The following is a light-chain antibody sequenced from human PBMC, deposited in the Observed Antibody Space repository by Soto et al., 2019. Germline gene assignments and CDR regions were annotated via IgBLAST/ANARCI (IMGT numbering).Light chain of an antibody. Sequence: DIQRTQSPSSLSASVGDRVTITCRARQGLNNYLAWYQKKPGKVPDLLIYDASILQSGAPSRFSGSGSGIAFTLTISSLQPEDVATYYCQNDKGAASTFGQGTKVQIE. V-gene: IGKV1-27*01. CDR2: DAS. CDR1: QGLNNY. CDR3: QNDKGAAST. J-gene: IGKJ1*01.